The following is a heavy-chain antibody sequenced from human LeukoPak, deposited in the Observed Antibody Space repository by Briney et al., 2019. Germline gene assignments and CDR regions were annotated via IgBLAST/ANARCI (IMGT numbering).Heavy chain of an antibody. V-gene: IGHV4-30-2*01. Sequence: SETLSLTCAVSGGSISSGGYSWSWIRQPPGKGLEWIGYIYHSGSTYYNPSLKSRVTISVDRSKNQFSLKLSSVTAADTAVYYCARDASSGTVSGFDIWGQGTMVTVSS. CDR2: IYHSGST. D-gene: IGHD3-10*01. CDR1: GGSISSGGYS. CDR3: ARDASSGTVSGFDI. J-gene: IGHJ3*02.